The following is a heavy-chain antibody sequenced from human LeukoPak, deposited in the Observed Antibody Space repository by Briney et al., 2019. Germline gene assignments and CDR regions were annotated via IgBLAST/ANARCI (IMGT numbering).Heavy chain of an antibody. V-gene: IGHV1-69*13. D-gene: IGHD3-3*01. J-gene: IGHJ4*02. CDR1: GGTFSSYA. Sequence: GASVKVSCKASGGTFSSYAISWVRQAPGQGLEWMGGIIPIFGTANYAQKFQGRVTITADESTSTAYMELSSLRSEDTAVYYCARSRFLEWLLSDWGQGTLVTVSS. CDR2: IIPIFGTA. CDR3: ARSRFLEWLLSD.